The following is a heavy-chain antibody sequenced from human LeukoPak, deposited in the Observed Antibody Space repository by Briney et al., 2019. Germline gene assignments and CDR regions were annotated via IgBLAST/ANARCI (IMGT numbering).Heavy chain of an antibody. CDR2: ISWNSGSI. D-gene: IGHD6-19*01. CDR1: GFTFDDYA. Sequence: GGSLRLSCAASGFTFDDYAMHWVRQGPGQGLEWVSGISWNSGSIGYADSVKGRFTISRDNAKNSLYLQMNSLRAEDTAFYYCAKDMGYSSGWRIFDYWGQGTLVSVSS. CDR3: AKDMGYSSGWRIFDY. V-gene: IGHV3-9*01. J-gene: IGHJ4*02.